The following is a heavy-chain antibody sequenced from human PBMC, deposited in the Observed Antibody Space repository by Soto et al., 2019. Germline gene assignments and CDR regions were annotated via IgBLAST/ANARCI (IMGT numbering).Heavy chain of an antibody. Sequence: QVQLQESGPGLAKPSGTLSLTCAVSGASISSNKWWIWVRQPPGKGLEWIGGIYHSGSANYNPSLKSRVTISVDKSKNQFSLKLSSVTAADTAVYYCATRNDGSGSLDYWGQGALVTVSS. CDR3: ATRNDGSGSLDY. CDR2: IYHSGSA. CDR1: GASISSNKW. V-gene: IGHV4-4*02. D-gene: IGHD3-10*01. J-gene: IGHJ4*02.